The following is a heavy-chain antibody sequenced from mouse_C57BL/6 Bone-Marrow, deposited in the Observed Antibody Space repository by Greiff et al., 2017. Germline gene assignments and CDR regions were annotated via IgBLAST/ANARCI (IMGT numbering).Heavy chain of an antibody. CDR1: GYTFTSYW. CDR2: IHPSDSDT. CDR3: AIEKRKLNRVYYYGSKDY. Sequence: VQLQQPGAELVKPGASVKVSCKASGYTFTSYWMHWVKQRPGQGLEWIGRIHPSDSDTNSNQKFKGKATLTVDKSSSTAYMQLSSLTSEDSAVYYCAIEKRKLNRVYYYGSKDYWGQGTTLTVSS. J-gene: IGHJ2*01. V-gene: IGHV1-74*01. D-gene: IGHD1-1*01.